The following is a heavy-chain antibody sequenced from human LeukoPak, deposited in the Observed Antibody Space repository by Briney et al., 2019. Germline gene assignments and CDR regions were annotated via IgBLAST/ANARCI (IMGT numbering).Heavy chain of an antibody. Sequence: PSETLSLTCTVSGGSISTSNYYWGWIRQPPGKGLEWIGSIYYSGGTYYNPSLKSRVTISVDTSKNQFSLKLSSVTAADTAVYYCARVIGSSSWYVLWFDPWGQGTLVTVSS. CDR2: IYYSGGT. CDR1: GGSISTSNYY. CDR3: ARVIGSSSWYVLWFDP. J-gene: IGHJ5*02. D-gene: IGHD6-13*01. V-gene: IGHV4-39*07.